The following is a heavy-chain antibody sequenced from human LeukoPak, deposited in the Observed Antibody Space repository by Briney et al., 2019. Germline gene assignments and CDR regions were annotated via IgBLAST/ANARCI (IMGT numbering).Heavy chain of an antibody. Sequence: SETLSLTCTVSGGSISSYCWSWIRQPPGKGLEWIGYIYYSGSTNYNPSPNSHVTISIAASKNQFSLKLSSVTAADTAVYYCARLGYCSSTSCFAFDYWGQGTLVTVSS. CDR2: IYYSGST. V-gene: IGHV4-59*08. J-gene: IGHJ4*02. CDR3: ARLGYCSSTSCFAFDY. CDR1: GGSISSYC. D-gene: IGHD2-2*01.